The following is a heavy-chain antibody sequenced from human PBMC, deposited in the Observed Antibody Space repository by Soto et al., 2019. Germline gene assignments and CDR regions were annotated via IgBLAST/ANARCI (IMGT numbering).Heavy chain of an antibody. CDR1: GFTFSSYA. Sequence: GGSLRLSCAASGFTFSSYAMSWVRQAPGKGLEWVSGTSGRGSTTYYADSVKGRFTISRDNSKNTLYLQMNSLRAEDSAIYYCAKGTDMLRGPSGYWGQGTLFTVSS. V-gene: IGHV3-23*01. CDR3: AKGTDMLRGPSGY. CDR2: TSGRGSTT. D-gene: IGHD3-10*02. J-gene: IGHJ4*02.